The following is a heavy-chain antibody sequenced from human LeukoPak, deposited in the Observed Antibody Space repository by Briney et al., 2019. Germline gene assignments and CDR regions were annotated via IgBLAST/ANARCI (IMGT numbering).Heavy chain of an antibody. D-gene: IGHD6-19*01. V-gene: IGHV3-49*03. CDR2: ISGGTT. Sequence: PGGSLRLSCTASGFTFGDYLMSWFRQAQGKGLEWIGFISGGTTEYAASVRGRFTISRDDSTSIAYLQMNGLTTEDTAVYYCSRGSGWLSVYWGQGTLVTVSS. CDR1: GFTFGDYL. J-gene: IGHJ4*02. CDR3: SRGSGWLSVY.